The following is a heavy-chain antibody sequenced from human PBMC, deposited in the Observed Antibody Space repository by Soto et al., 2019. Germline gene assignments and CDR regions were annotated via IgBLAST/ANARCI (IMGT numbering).Heavy chain of an antibody. D-gene: IGHD3-10*01. CDR1: VFSFIKYA. CDR3: ARGFSAGKGSPPDY. J-gene: IGHJ4*02. CDR2: LSGSGGST. Sequence: WWSLRLSCSASVFSFIKYAMSWFRQAPGKGLEWVSGLSGSGGSTSSADSVKGRFAISRDNSRNTLYLQMNSLRDGDTAIYYCARGFSAGKGSPPDYWGQGTLVTVSS. V-gene: IGHV3-23*01.